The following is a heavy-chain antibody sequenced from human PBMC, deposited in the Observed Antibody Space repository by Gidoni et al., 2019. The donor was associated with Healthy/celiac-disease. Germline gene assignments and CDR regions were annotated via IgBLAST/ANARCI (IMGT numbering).Heavy chain of an antibody. Sequence: QVQLQESGPGLVKPSETLSLTCTVSGGSISSYYWSWIRQPPGQGLEWIGYIYYSGSTNYHPSLKSRVTISVDTSKNQFSLKLSSVTAADTAVYYCARDRLRGGAFDIWGQGTMVTVSS. J-gene: IGHJ3*02. V-gene: IGHV4-59*01. CDR3: ARDRLRGGAFDI. CDR2: IYYSGST. CDR1: GGSISSYY. D-gene: IGHD4-17*01.